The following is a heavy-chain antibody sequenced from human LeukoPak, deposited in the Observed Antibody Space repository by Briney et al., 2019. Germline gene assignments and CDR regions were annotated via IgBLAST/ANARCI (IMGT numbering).Heavy chain of an antibody. CDR3: ARLMLSNWFDP. Sequence: SETLPLTCTVSGGSIRRGDYYWSWIRQPPGKGLEWIGHIYYSGSTYYNPSLKSRLTISVDTSKNQFSLKLNSVTAADTAVYYCARLMLSNWFDPWGQGTLVTVSS. J-gene: IGHJ5*02. CDR1: GGSIRRGDYY. V-gene: IGHV4-30-4*01. D-gene: IGHD2-8*01. CDR2: IYYSGST.